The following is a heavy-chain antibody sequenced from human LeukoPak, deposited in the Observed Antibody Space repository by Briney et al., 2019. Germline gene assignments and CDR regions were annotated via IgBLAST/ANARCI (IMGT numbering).Heavy chain of an antibody. J-gene: IGHJ6*03. CDR2: IYPGDSGT. CDR1: GYSFTSYW. D-gene: IGHD3-22*01. V-gene: IGHV5-51*01. CDR3: ASNTNYYDSSRNYYYMDV. Sequence: GESLKISCKGSGYSFTSYWIGWVRQMPGKGLEWMGIIYPGDSGTRYSPSFQGQVTISADESISTAYLQWSSLKASDTAMYYCASNTNYYDSSRNYYYMDVWGKGTTVTVSS.